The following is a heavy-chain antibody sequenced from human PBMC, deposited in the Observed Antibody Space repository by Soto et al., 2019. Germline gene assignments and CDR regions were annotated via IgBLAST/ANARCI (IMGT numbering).Heavy chain of an antibody. CDR1: GFSLSTSGVG. V-gene: IGHV2-5*02. CDR2: IYWDDDK. Sequence: SGPTLVNPTQTLTLTCTFSGFSLSTSGVGVGWIRQPPGKALEWLALIYWDDDKRYSPSLKSRLTITKDTSKNQVVLTMTNMDPVDTDTYYCAHCYDYVWWSYPTFEYWGQGTLVTVSS. J-gene: IGHJ4*02. CDR3: AHCYDYVWWSYPTFEY. D-gene: IGHD3-16*01.